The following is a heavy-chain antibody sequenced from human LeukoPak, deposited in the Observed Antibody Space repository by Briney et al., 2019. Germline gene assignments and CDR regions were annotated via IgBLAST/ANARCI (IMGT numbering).Heavy chain of an antibody. CDR2: VNRDGSET. V-gene: IGHV3-7*03. CDR3: ARNNGMDV. Sequence: GGSLRLSCAASGFSLSSHWMTWVRQVPGRGPEWVANVNRDGSETYYLDTVKGRFTISKDNAKNSLYLQMNSLRAEDTALYHCARNNGMDVWGQGTTVIVSS. J-gene: IGHJ6*02. CDR1: GFSLSSHW.